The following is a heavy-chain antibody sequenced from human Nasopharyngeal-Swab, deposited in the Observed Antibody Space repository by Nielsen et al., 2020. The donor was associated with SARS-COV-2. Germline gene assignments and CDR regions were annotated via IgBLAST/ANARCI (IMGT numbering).Heavy chain of an antibody. J-gene: IGHJ3*02. D-gene: IGHD1-1*01. Sequence: SVKVSYKASGGTFSSYAISWVRQAPGQGLEWMGGIIPIFGTANYAQKFQGRVTITADESTSTAYMELSSLRSEDTAVYYCARDGYGNGAFDIWGQGTMVTVSS. V-gene: IGHV1-69*13. CDR3: ARDGYGNGAFDI. CDR1: GGTFSSYA. CDR2: IIPIFGTA.